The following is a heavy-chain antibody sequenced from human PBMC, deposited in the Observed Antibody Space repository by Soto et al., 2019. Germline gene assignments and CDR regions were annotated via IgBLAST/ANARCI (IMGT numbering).Heavy chain of an antibody. D-gene: IGHD6-13*01. J-gene: IGHJ4*02. CDR2: ISYDGSNK. CDR1: GFTFSNYG. Sequence: QVQLVESGGGVVQPGRSLRLSCAASGFTFSNYGMHWVRQAPGKGLGWGAVISYDGSNKYYADSVKGRFTISRDNSKNTLYLQMNSLRAEDTAVYYCAKGDRIAAAGHFDYWGQGTLVTVSS. V-gene: IGHV3-30*18. CDR3: AKGDRIAAAGHFDY.